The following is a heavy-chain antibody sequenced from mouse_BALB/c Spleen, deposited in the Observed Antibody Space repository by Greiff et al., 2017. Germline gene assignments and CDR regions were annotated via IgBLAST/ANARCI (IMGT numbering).Heavy chain of an antibody. CDR2: ISDGGSYT. J-gene: IGHJ3*01. V-gene: IGHV5-4*02. Sequence: EVKLVESGGGLVKPGGSLKLSCAASGFTFSDYYMYWVRQTPEKRLEWVATISDGGSYTYYPDSVKGRFTISRDNAKNNLYLQMSSLKSEDTAMYYCARVPDGYYGAWFAYWGQGTLVTVSA. CDR1: GFTFSDYY. CDR3: ARVPDGYYGAWFAY. D-gene: IGHD2-3*01.